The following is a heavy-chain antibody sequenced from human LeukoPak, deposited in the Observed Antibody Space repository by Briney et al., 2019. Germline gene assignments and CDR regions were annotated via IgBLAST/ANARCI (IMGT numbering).Heavy chain of an antibody. Sequence: SETLSLTCTVPGGSISSGGYYWSWIRQHPGKGLGWIGYIHYGGSTYYNPSLKSRVTISVDTSKNQFSLKLSSVTAADTAVYYCARTYGSGSYFFNDYWGQGTLVTVSS. V-gene: IGHV4-31*03. CDR3: ARTYGSGSYFFNDY. CDR2: IHYGGST. D-gene: IGHD3-10*01. J-gene: IGHJ4*02. CDR1: GGSISSGGYY.